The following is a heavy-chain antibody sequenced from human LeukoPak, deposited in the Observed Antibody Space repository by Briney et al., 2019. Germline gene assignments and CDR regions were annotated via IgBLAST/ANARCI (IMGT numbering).Heavy chain of an antibody. CDR2: INSDGSST. Sequence: GGSLRLSCAASGFTFSSYWMHWVRQAPGKGLVWVSRINSDGSSTSYADSVKGRFTISRDNAKNTLYLQMNSLRAEDTAVYYCARDYGSDYYGSGSYFDYRGQGTLVTVSS. CDR1: GFTFSSYW. D-gene: IGHD3-10*01. CDR3: ARDYGSDYYGSGSYFDY. J-gene: IGHJ4*02. V-gene: IGHV3-74*01.